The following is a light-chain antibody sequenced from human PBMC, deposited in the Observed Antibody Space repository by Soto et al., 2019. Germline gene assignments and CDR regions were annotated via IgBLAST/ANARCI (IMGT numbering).Light chain of an antibody. Sequence: QSVLTQSPSASASLGASVKLTCTLSSGHSNYAIAWHQQQSEKGPRYLMKLNSDGSHSKGDGIPDRFSGSSSGAERYLTISSLQSEDEADYYCQTWGSGIVVFGGGTKGTV. CDR3: QTWGSGIVV. V-gene: IGLV4-69*01. CDR2: LNSDGSH. J-gene: IGLJ2*01. CDR1: SGHSNYA.